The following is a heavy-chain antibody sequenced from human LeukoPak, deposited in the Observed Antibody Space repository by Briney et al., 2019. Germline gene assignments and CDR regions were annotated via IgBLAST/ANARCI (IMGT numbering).Heavy chain of an antibody. D-gene: IGHD3-22*01. CDR2: INPNSGGT. J-gene: IGHJ4*02. Sequence: ASVKVSCKASGYTFTGYYMHWVRQAPGQGLEWMGRINPNSGGTNYAQKFQGRVTMTRDTSISTAYMELSRLRSDGTAVYYCARLGLDMIVVAKDPPDYWGQGTLVTVSS. CDR1: GYTFTGYY. V-gene: IGHV1-2*06. CDR3: ARLGLDMIVVAKDPPDY.